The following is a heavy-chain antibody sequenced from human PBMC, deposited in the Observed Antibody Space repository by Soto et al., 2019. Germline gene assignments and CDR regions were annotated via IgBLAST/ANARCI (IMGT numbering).Heavy chain of an antibody. Sequence: EVQLLESGGGLVQPGGSLRLSCAASGLPFSSHAMSWVRQAPGKGLEWVSSISISGGNTYYADSVRGRFTISRDNSKNRLYMHMNSLTDDHTVIYYCANEIRPNDYWGQGTLVTVSS. V-gene: IGHV3-23*01. CDR2: ISISGGNT. J-gene: IGHJ4*02. CDR1: GLPFSSHA. CDR3: ANEIRPNDY. D-gene: IGHD4-17*01.